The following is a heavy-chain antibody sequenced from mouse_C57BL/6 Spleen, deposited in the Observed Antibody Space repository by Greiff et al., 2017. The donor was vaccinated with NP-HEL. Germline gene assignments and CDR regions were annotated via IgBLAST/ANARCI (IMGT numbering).Heavy chain of an antibody. J-gene: IGHJ3*01. Sequence: EVKLMESGGDLVKPGGSLKLSCAASGFTFSSYGMSWVRQTPDKRLEWVATISSGGSYTYYPDSVKGRFTISRDNAKNTLYLQMSSLKSEDTAMYYCARYSNYWGQGTLVTVSA. CDR1: GFTFSSYG. V-gene: IGHV5-6*01. CDR2: ISSGGSYT. CDR3: ARYSNY. D-gene: IGHD2-5*01.